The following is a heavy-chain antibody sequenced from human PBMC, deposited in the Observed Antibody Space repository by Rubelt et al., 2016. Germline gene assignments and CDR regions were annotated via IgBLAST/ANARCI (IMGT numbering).Heavy chain of an antibody. V-gene: IGHV4-34*01. CDR3: ARGRDGDRMGC. Sequence: QVQLQQRGAGLLKPSETLSLTCAVYGGSFSGYYWSWIRQPPGKGLEWIGEINHSGSTYYNPSLTSRVTIAVDTSKNQFSLKLSSVTAADTAVYYCARGRDGDRMGCWGQGTLVTVSS. J-gene: IGHJ4*02. D-gene: IGHD4-17*01. CDR2: INHSGST. CDR1: GGSFSGYY.